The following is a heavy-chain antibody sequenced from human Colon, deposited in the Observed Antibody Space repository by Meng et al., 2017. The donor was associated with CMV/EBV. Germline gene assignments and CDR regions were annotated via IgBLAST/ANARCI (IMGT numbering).Heavy chain of an antibody. CDR3: ARPSSGSYNYGMDV. CDR2: IYYSGST. V-gene: IGHV4-59*01. J-gene: IGHJ6*02. Sequence: GSLSLTCTVSGGSISSYYWSWIRQPPGKGLEWIGYIYYSGSTNYNPSLKSRVTISVDTSKNQFSLKLSSVTAADTAVYYCARPSSGSYNYGMDVWGQGTTVTVSS. CDR1: GGSISSYY. D-gene: IGHD1-26*01.